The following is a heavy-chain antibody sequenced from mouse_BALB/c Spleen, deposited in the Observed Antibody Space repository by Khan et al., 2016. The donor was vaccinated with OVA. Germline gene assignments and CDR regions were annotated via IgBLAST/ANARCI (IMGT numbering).Heavy chain of an antibody. CDR3: ARAYYGYDGYYAMDY. D-gene: IGHD2-14*01. V-gene: IGHV2-6-4*01. CDR1: GFSLSRYN. CDR2: IWGGGGT. Sequence: QVQLKQSGPGPVAPSQSLSITCTVSGFSLSRYNIHWVRQPPGKGLEWLGMIWGGGGTDYNSTLKSRLSISKDNSKSQVFLKMNSLQTDDTAMYYCARAYYGYDGYYAMDYWGQGTSVTVYS. J-gene: IGHJ4*01.